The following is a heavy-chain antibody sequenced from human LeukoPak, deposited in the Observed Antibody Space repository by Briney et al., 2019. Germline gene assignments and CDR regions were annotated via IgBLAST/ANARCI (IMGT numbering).Heavy chain of an antibody. V-gene: IGHV3-21*01. D-gene: IGHD5-18*01. CDR3: ARDGPGYSYGYHYYYGMDV. CDR2: ISSSSSYI. J-gene: IGHJ6*02. Sequence: PGGSLRLSCAASGFTFSSYSMNWVRQAPGKGLVWVSSISSSSSYIYYVDSVKGRFTISRDNAKNSLYLKMNSLRAEDTAVYYCARDGPGYSYGYHYYYGMDVWGQGTTVTVSS. CDR1: GFTFSSYS.